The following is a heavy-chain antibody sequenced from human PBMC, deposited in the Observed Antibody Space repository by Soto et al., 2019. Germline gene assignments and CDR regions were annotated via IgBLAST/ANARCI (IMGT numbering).Heavy chain of an antibody. CDR1: GFTFYDYA. CDR3: VKDLRPNRGWFGP. CDR2: ISGDGTRT. J-gene: IGHJ5*02. Sequence: GGSLRLSCAASGFTFYDYAMQWVRQAPGKGLEWVSGISGDGTRTYYGDSVKGRFTISRDNSKNTVFLQMNSLRAEDTALYYCVKDLRPNRGWFGPWGQGTRVTVSS. D-gene: IGHD3-3*01. V-gene: IGHV3-23*01.